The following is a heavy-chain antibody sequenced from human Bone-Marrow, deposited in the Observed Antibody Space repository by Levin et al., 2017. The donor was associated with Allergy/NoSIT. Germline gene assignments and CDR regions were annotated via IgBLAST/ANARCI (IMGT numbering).Heavy chain of an antibody. CDR1: GFPFSTYW. J-gene: IGHJ5*02. CDR3: ARDRFYSDSGSNFSWFDP. Sequence: LSLTCAASGFPFSTYWMHWVRQAPGKGLVWVSRIQSNGKTNYADSVKGRFTISRDNAKNTLYLQMNSLTVEDTAVYYCARDRFYSDSGSNFSWFDPWGQGTLVTVSS. D-gene: IGHD3-10*01. V-gene: IGHV3-74*01. CDR2: IQSNGKT.